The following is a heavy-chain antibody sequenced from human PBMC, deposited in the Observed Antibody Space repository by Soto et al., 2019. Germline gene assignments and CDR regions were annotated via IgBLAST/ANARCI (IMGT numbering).Heavy chain of an antibody. CDR1: GGSISSGGYY. Sequence: QVQLQESGPGLVKPSQTLSLTCTVSGGSISSGGYYWSWSRQHPGKGLEWIGEINHRGSTNYNPSLKSRVTISGATSKNQGSLQLSSVTAADTAVYYCASGAFQTPYSSCWGLYYLGPGNLVTVSS. CDR2: INHRGST. CDR3: ASGAFQTPYSSCWGLYY. V-gene: IGHV4-31*03. J-gene: IGHJ4*02. D-gene: IGHD6-19*01.